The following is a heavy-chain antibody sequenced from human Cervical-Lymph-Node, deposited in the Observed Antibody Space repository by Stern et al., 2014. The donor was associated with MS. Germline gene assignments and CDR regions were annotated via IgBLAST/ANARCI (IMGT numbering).Heavy chain of an antibody. CDR2: IFAGGSDI. V-gene: IGHV5-51*01. Sequence: MQLVQSGPEVKRPGESLKISCQASGYTFTSYWIGWVRQMPGKGLEWIAIIFAGGSDIRYSPSFQGQVTISADKSSSTAYLQWNNLKASDTAIYYCARQRYFDYWGQGTLVTVSS. CDR3: ARQRYFDY. J-gene: IGHJ4*02. CDR1: GYTFTSYW.